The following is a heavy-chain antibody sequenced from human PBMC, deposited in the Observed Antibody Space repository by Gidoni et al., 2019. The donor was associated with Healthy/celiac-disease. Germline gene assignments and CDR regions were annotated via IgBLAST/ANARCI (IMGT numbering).Heavy chain of an antibody. J-gene: IGHJ6*02. CDR2: INPSGGST. V-gene: IGHV1-46*03. CDR1: GYTFPSHY. CDR3: ARNEPGRYSSGYAGGYGMDV. D-gene: IGHD6-19*01. Sequence: QVQLVQSGAEVKKPGASVTVSCKASGYTFPSHYIPWVRQSPGQGLEWMGIINPSGGSTSYAQKFQGRVTMTRETSTSTVYMEVSSLRSEDTAVYYCARNEPGRYSSGYAGGYGMDVWGQGTTVTVSS.